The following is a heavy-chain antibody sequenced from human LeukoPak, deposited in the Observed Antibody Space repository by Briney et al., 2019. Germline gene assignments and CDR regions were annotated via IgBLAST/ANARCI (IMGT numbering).Heavy chain of an antibody. CDR3: AREYCSSTSCFLYYFDY. J-gene: IGHJ4*02. CDR1: GFTFSDYY. V-gene: IGHV3-11*01. D-gene: IGHD2-2*01. CDR2: ISSSGSTI. Sequence: GGSLRLSRAASGFTFSDYYMSWIRQAPGKGLEWVSYISSSGSTIYYADSVKGRFTISRDNAKNSLYLQMNSLRAEDTAVYYCAREYCSSTSCFLYYFDYWGQGTLVTVSS.